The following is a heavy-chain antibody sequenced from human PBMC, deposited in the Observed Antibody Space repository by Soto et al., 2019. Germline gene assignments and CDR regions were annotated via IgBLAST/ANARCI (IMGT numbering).Heavy chain of an antibody. Sequence: EVQLVESGGGLIQPGGSLRLSCAVSGFTVSNNYMSWVRQAPGKGLEGVSVIYSGGYTAYGDSVKGRFTISRDNSKNTLYLQMNSPGAPAPGVSYWAAGPGGGGYWGQGTLVTVSS. V-gene: IGHV3-53*01. D-gene: IGHD3-10*01. CDR1: GFTVSNNY. CDR2: IYSGGYT. CDR3: AAGPGGGGY. J-gene: IGHJ4*02.